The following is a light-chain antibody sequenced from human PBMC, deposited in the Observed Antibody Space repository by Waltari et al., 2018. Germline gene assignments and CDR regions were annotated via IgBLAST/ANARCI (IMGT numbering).Light chain of an antibody. CDR2: TAS. J-gene: IGKJ3*01. CDR1: QDISTS. V-gene: IGKV1-NL1*01. Sequence: TCRASQDISTSLAWYQQEPGKAPNLLVYTASRLESGVPSRFSGTGSGTDYTLTISSLQPKDFATYFCQQYHSPPFTFGPGTKVDIK. CDR3: QQYHSPPFT.